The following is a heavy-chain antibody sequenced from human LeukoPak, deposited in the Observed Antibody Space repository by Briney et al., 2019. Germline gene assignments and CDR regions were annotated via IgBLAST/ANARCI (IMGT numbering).Heavy chain of an antibody. CDR3: AKHLYSVVGATIDYYYGKDV. J-gene: IGHJ6*02. CDR2: ISCSCGST. CDR1: GFTFSSYA. V-gene: IGHV3-23*01. Sequence: GGSLRLPCSASGFTFSSYAMSWVRQAPGEGPEWVTAISCSCGSTYYANSVKGRFTNSRDKSKKTLYLQMNSLRAEDTAVYYCAKHLYSVVGATIDYYYGKDVWGQGTTVTVSS. D-gene: IGHD1-26*01.